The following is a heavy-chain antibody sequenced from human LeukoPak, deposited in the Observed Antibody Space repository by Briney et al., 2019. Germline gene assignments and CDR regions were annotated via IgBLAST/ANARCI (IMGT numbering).Heavy chain of an antibody. V-gene: IGHV3-21*01. D-gene: IGHD2-2*02. CDR2: ISSSSSYI. J-gene: IGHJ4*02. CDR3: ARGSYCSSTSCYTPDY. CDR1: GFTFSSYS. Sequence: PGGSLRLSCAASGFTFSSYSMNWVRQAPGKGLEWVSSISSSSSYIYYADSVKGRFTISRDNAKNSLYLQMNSLRAEDTAVYYCARGSYCSSTSCYTPDYWGQGTLVTVSS.